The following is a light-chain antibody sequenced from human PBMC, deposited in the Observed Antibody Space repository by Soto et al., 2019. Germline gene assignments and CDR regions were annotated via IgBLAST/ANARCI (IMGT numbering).Light chain of an antibody. CDR2: AAS. V-gene: IGKV1-39*01. CDR1: QSISGY. CDR3: QESFSSPPT. J-gene: IGKJ2*01. Sequence: DIPMTQSPSSLSASVGDSVTITCRASQSISGYLNWYQQKPGKPPKMLIYAASNLQSGVPSRFSGSGSGTHFTLTISSLQPADFATYHCQESFSSPPTFGQGTKLEIK.